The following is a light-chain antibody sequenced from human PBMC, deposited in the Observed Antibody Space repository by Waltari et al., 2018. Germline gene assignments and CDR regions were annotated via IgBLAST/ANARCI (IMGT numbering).Light chain of an antibody. V-gene: IGLV1-47*01. Sequence: QSVLTQPPSASGTPGQRVTIPCSGSSSNIGSDYVYWYQHLPGTAPKLLIYRDNQRPSGVPDRFSGSNSGTSASLAISGLRSEDEADYYCAAWDDSLSGWVFGGGTKLTVL. J-gene: IGLJ3*02. CDR3: AAWDDSLSGWV. CDR2: RDN. CDR1: SSNIGSDY.